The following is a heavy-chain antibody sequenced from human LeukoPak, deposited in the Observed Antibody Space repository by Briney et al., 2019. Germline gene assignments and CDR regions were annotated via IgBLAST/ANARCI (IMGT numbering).Heavy chain of an antibody. V-gene: IGHV4-34*01. CDR3: ARGGYSGSYPTIYYFDY. CDR1: GGSFSGYY. CDR2: INHSGST. Sequence: SETLSLTCAVYGGSFSGYYWSWIRQPPGRGLEWFGEINHSGSTNYDPSLKSRVTISVDTSKNQFSLKLSSVTAADTAVYYCARGGYSGSYPTIYYFDYWGQGTLVTVSS. D-gene: IGHD1-26*01. J-gene: IGHJ4*02.